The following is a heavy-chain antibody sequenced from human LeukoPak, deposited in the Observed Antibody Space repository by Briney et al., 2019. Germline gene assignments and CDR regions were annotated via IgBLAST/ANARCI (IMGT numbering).Heavy chain of an antibody. D-gene: IGHD3-22*01. CDR2: ISAYNGNT. CDR3: ARASHYYDSSGYADY. Sequence: GASVKVSCKVSGYTLTELSMHWVRQAPGQGLEWMGWISAYNGNTNYAQKLQGRVTMTTDTSTSTAYMELRSLRSDDTAVYYCARASHYYDSSGYADYWGQGTLVTVSS. J-gene: IGHJ4*02. CDR1: GYTLTELS. V-gene: IGHV1-18*01.